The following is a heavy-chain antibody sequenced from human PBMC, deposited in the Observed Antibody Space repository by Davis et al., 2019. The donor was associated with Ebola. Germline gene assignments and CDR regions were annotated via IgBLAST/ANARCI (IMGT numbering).Heavy chain of an antibody. J-gene: IGHJ4*02. CDR2: IWYDGSNK. V-gene: IGHV3-30*02. CDR3: AKIVGATSYFDY. D-gene: IGHD1-26*01. Sequence: PGGSLRLSCAASGFTFSSYGMHWVRQAPGKGLEWVAVIWYDGSNKYYADSVKGRFTISRDNSKNTLYLQMNSLRAEDTAVYYCAKIVGATSYFDYWGQGTLVTVSS. CDR1: GFTFSSYG.